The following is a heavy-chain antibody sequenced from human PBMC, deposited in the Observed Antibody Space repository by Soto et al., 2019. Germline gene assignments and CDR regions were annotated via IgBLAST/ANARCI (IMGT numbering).Heavy chain of an antibody. J-gene: IGHJ6*02. CDR2: INAGNGNT. V-gene: IGHV1-3*01. Sequence: ASVKVSCKASGYTFTSYAMHWVRQALGQRLEWMGWINAGNGNTKYSQKFQGRVTITRDTSASTAYMELSSLRSEDTAVYYCARELVVPAATPTTVTSYGMDVWGQGTTVTVSS. D-gene: IGHD2-2*01. CDR1: GYTFTSYA. CDR3: ARELVVPAATPTTVTSYGMDV.